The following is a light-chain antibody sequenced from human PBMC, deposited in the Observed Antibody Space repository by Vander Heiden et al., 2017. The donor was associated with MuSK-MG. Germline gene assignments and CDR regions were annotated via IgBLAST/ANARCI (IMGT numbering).Light chain of an antibody. CDR2: DAS. J-gene: IGKJ4*01. V-gene: IGKV3D-20*01. CDR1: QSVSSSY. CDR3: QQYGSSLLT. Sequence: EIVLTQSPATLSLSPGDRATLSCRASQSVSSSYLAWYQQKPGLAPRLLIYDASSRATGIPDRFSGSGSGTDFTLTISRLQPEDFAVYYCQQYGSSLLTFGGGTKVEIK.